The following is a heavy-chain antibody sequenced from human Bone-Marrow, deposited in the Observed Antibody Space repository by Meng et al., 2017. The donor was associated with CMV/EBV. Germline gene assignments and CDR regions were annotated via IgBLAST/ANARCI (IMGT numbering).Heavy chain of an antibody. CDR2: MNPTSGNT. D-gene: IGHD1-1*01. CDR3: ARETGSKDFDY. Sequence: ASVKVSCKASGYTFSNYGFTWVRQAPGQGLEWMGWMNPTSGNTGYAQKFQGRVIMTRNTSISTAYMELSSLRSEDTAVYYCARETGSKDFDYWGQGTLVTVSS. CDR1: GYTFSNYG. V-gene: IGHV1-8*01. J-gene: IGHJ4*02.